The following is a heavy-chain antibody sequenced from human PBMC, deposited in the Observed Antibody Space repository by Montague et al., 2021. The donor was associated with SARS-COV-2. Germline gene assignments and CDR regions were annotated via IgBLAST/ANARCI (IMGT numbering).Heavy chain of an antibody. CDR2: IYYSGST. CDR3: ARQRRGGLVSTPRFFDY. D-gene: IGHD6-19*01. J-gene: IGHJ4*02. Sequence: SETLSLTCTVSGGSISSGGYYWSWIRQHPGKGLEWIGYIYYSGSTYYNPSLKSRVTISVDTSKNQFSLKLSSVTAADTAVYYCARQRRGGLVSTPRFFDYWGQGTLVTVSS. CDR1: GGSISSGGYY. V-gene: IGHV4-39*01.